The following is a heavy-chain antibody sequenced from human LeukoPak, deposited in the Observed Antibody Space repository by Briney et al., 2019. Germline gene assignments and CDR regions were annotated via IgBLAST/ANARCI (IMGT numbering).Heavy chain of an antibody. J-gene: IGHJ6*03. D-gene: IGHD5-12*01. CDR3: AKDRYGDYEAPFHYYMDA. Sequence: GGSLRLSCAASGFTFSGSALHWVRQASGKGLEWVGRIRSTANGYATAYAASVKGRFTISRDDSKNTAYLQMNSLRAEDTAVYYCAKDRYGDYEAPFHYYMDAWGRGTTVTVSS. CDR2: IRSTANGYAT. V-gene: IGHV3-73*01. CDR1: GFTFSGSA.